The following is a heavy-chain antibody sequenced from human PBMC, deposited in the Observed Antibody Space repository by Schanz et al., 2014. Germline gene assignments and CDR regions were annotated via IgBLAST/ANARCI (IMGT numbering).Heavy chain of an antibody. Sequence: EVQLVESGGGLVQPGGSLRLSCTASGFTFSSHWMHWVRQVPGKGLVWVSYVSRSTPDIYYADSVKGRFTMSRDNAKNSVFLQMNSLRAEDTAVYYCVRDSFFAFDYWGQGTLVTVSS. D-gene: IGHD3-3*01. CDR2: VSRSTPDI. J-gene: IGHJ4*02. CDR1: GFTFSSHW. CDR3: VRDSFFAFDY. V-gene: IGHV3-48*01.